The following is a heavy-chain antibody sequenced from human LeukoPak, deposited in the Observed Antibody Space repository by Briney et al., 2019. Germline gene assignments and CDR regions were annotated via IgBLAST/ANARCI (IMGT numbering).Heavy chain of an antibody. Sequence: SETLSLTCTVSGGSISSSGYYWGWIRQPPGKGLEWIGSIYYSGSTYYNPSLKSRVTISVDRSKNQFSLKLSSVTAADTAVYYCARYCGGDCKLYYFDYWGQGTLVTVSS. J-gene: IGHJ4*02. V-gene: IGHV4-39*07. D-gene: IGHD2-21*02. CDR3: ARYCGGDCKLYYFDY. CDR2: IYYSGST. CDR1: GGSISSSGYY.